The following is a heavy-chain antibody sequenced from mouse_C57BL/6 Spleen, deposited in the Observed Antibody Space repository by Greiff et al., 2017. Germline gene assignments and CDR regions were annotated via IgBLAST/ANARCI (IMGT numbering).Heavy chain of an antibody. J-gene: IGHJ3*01. Sequence: EVQRVESGGGLVKPGGSLKLSCAASGFTFSSYAMSWVRQTPEKRLEWVATISDGGSYTYYPDNVKGRFTISRDNAKNNLYLQMSHLKSEDTAMYYCARENCYGRSWFAYWGEGTLVTVSA. V-gene: IGHV5-4*01. CDR2: ISDGGSYT. D-gene: IGHD1-1*01. CDR1: GFTFSSYA. CDR3: ARENCYGRSWFAY.